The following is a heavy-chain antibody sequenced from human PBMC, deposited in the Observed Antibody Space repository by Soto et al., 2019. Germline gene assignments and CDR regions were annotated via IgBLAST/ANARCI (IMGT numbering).Heavy chain of an antibody. CDR2: IIPSSGVA. V-gene: IGHV1-2*02. J-gene: IGHJ3*02. CDR3: AKNLLVTITDGFEI. D-gene: IGHD3-10*01. Sequence: ASVQVSCKASGYTFTKYYMHWVRQAPGQGLEWMGWIIPSSGVANYAQKFQGRVTMTRDTSISTAYMELSRLRSDDTAVYYCAKNLLVTITDGFEIWGQGTMVTVSS. CDR1: GYTFTKYY.